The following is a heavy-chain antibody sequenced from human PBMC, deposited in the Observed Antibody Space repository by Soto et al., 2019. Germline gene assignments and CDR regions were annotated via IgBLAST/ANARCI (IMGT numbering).Heavy chain of an antibody. J-gene: IGHJ5*02. CDR2: LYYSGST. V-gene: IGHV4-31*03. CDR1: GGSISSGGYY. D-gene: IGHD4-17*01. Sequence: QVQLQESGPGLVKPSQTLSLTCTVSGGSISSGGYYCSWIRQHPGKGLEWIGYLYYSGSTYYNPSIMCRVTISVETSKNQFSLKLRSVTAADTAVYYCARGPRLEYGGKSILRRKSFDPWGQGTLVTVSS. CDR3: ARGPRLEYGGKSILRRKSFDP.